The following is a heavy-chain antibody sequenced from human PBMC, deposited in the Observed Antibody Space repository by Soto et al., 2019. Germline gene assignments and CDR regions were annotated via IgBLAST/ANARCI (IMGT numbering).Heavy chain of an antibody. Sequence: SETLSLTCTVSGGSISSGDYYWSWIRQPPGKGLEWIGYIYYSGSTYYNPSLKSRVTISVDTSKNQFSLKLSSVTAADTAVYYCARAPYYYDSSGYYDYFDYWGHGTLVTVSS. J-gene: IGHJ4*01. D-gene: IGHD3-22*01. CDR2: IYYSGST. CDR1: GGSISSGDYY. CDR3: ARAPYYYDSSGYYDYFDY. V-gene: IGHV4-30-4*01.